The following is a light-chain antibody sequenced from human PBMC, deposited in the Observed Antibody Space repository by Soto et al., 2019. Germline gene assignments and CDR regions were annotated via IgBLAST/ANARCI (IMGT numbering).Light chain of an antibody. CDR3: QQYGNSPPFT. CDR1: QSVSSSY. CDR2: GAS. V-gene: IGKV3-20*01. Sequence: EIVLTQSPGTVSLSPGERATLSCRASQSVSSSYLAWYQQKPGQAPRLLIYGASSRATGIPDRFSGSGSGTDFTLTINRLEPEDFAVYFCQQYGNSPPFTFGQGTKVEIK. J-gene: IGKJ2*01.